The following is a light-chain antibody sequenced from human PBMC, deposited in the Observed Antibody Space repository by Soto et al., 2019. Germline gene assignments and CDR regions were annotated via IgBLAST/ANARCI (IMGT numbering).Light chain of an antibody. Sequence: QTVVTQEPSFSVSPGGTVTLTCGLSSGSVSTSYYPSWYQQTPGQAPRTLIYSTNTRSSGVPDRFSGSILGNKAALTITGAQADDESDYYCVLYMGSGNVVFRGGTKLTVL. V-gene: IGLV8-61*01. CDR2: STN. J-gene: IGLJ2*01. CDR1: SGSVSTSYY. CDR3: VLYMGSGNVV.